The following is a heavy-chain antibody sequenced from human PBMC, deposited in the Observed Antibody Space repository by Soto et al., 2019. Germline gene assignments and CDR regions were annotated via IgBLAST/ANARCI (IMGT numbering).Heavy chain of an antibody. CDR1: GGTFSSYA. CDR2: FIPIFGTA. CDR3: ARGQLGNYYYYYGMDV. D-gene: IGHD1-1*01. J-gene: IGHJ6*02. V-gene: IGHV1-69*13. Sequence: ASVKVSCKASGGTFSSYAISWVRQAPGQGLEWMGGFIPIFGTANYAQKFQGRVTITADESTSTAYMELSSLRSEDTAVYYCARGQLGNYYYYYGMDVWGQGTTVTVSS.